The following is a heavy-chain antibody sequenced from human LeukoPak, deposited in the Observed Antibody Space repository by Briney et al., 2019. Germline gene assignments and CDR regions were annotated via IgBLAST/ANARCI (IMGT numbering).Heavy chain of an antibody. Sequence: GGSLRLSCAGSGFTFSRRDMTWVRQAPGKGLEWVSAISGSGGSTYYADSVKGRFTISRDNSKNTLYLQMNSLRAEDTAVYYCAKDVAVTTPWNDYYYGMDVWGQGTTVTVSS. D-gene: IGHD4-17*01. CDR1: GFTFSRRD. CDR2: ISGSGGST. CDR3: AKDVAVTTPWNDYYYGMDV. V-gene: IGHV3-23*01. J-gene: IGHJ6*02.